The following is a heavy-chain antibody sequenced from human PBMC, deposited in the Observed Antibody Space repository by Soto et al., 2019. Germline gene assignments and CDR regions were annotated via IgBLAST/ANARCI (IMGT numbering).Heavy chain of an antibody. D-gene: IGHD3-10*02. V-gene: IGHV3-15*01. CDR1: GFTFSNAW. Sequence: GGSLRLSCAASGFTFSNAWMSWVRQAPGKGLEWVGRIKSKTDGGTTDYAAPVKGRFTISRDDSKNTLYLRMNSLKTEDTAVYYCTTDSSMFQNYGMDVWGQGTTVTVSS. CDR3: TTDSSMFQNYGMDV. CDR2: IKSKTDGGTT. J-gene: IGHJ6*02.